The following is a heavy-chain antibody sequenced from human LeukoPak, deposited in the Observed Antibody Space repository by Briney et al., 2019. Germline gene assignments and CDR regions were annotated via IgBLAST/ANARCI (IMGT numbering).Heavy chain of an antibody. CDR3: ATVRGTYYHKSSDYHSFDY. D-gene: IGHD3-22*01. V-gene: IGHV1-69-2*01. CDR1: GYTFTDYY. J-gene: IGHJ4*02. CDR2: VDPEDGET. Sequence: GATVKISCKASGYTFTDYYMHWVQQAPGKGLEWMGRVDPEDGETLYAEKFQGRVTITADTSTDSAYMELSSLRSEDTAVYYCATVRGTYYHKSSDYHSFDYWGQGTLVTVSS.